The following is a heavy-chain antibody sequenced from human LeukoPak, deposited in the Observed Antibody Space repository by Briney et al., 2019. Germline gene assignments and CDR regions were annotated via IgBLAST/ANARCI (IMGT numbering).Heavy chain of an antibody. CDR2: INPNSGGT. J-gene: IGHJ4*02. Sequence: ASVKVSCKASGYTFTGYYMHWVRQAPGQGLEWMGWINPNSGGTTYAQKFQGRVTMTRDTSISTAYMELSRLRSDDTAVYYCARASANYYDSSGYGDYWGQGTLVTVSS. CDR3: ARASANYYDSSGYGDY. CDR1: GYTFTGYY. V-gene: IGHV1-2*02. D-gene: IGHD3-22*01.